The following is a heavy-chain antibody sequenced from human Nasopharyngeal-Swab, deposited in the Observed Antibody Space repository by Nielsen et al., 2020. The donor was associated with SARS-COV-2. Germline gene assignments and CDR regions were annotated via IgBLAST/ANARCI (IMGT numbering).Heavy chain of an antibody. J-gene: IGHJ4*02. V-gene: IGHV3-23*01. Sequence: GESLKISCEVSGFSFRDHAMSWVRQAPGKGLEWVSGISIRGVTTYYADSVKGRFTISRGNSKNTVYLDMNSLRAEDTAVYYCANEEVPNDYWGQGTLVTVSS. CDR3: ANEEVPNDY. CDR1: GFSFRDHA. CDR2: ISIRGVTT.